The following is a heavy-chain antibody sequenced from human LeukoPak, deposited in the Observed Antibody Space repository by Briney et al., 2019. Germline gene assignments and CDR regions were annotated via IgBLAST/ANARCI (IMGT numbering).Heavy chain of an antibody. CDR1: GFTLSSYT. D-gene: IGHD6-13*01. J-gene: IGHJ4*02. CDR3: ARAGSGYSSPSDY. CDR2: ISSSSSYI. V-gene: IGHV3-21*01. Sequence: GGSLRPSCAASGFTLSSYTMNWVRQAPGKGLEWVSSISSSSSYIYYADSVKGRFTISRDNAKNSLFLQMHSLRAEDTAVYYCARAGSGYSSPSDYWGQGTLVTVSS.